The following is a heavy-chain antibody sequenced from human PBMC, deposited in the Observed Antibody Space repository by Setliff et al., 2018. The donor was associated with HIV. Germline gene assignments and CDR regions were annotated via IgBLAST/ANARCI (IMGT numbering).Heavy chain of an antibody. CDR2: IYITGST. Sequence: SETLSLTCTVSGDSITGHYWNWIRQPPGKGLEWIGYIYITGSTDYNPSLKSRVTISVDTSKNQFSLKLTSVTATDTAVYYCARDRRDDYYLTAYFDSLGQGTLVTVSS. J-gene: IGHJ4*02. CDR3: ARDRRDDYYLTAYFDS. D-gene: IGHD1-26*01. V-gene: IGHV4-4*08. CDR1: GDSITGHY.